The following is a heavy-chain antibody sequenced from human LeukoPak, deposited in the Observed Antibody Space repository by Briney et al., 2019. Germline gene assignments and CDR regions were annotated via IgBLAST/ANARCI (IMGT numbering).Heavy chain of an antibody. V-gene: IGHV4-34*01. J-gene: IGHJ4*02. CDR3: AKIGFSSSWSEFDN. CDR2: INHSGTT. Sequence: SETLSLTCAVYGGSFSGNYWSWVRQPPGKGLEWIGEINHSGTTYYNPSLKSRVTMSVDTSKKQFSLKLTSLTAADTAVYYCAKIGFSSSWSEFDNWGQGNLVTVSS. CDR1: GGSFSGNY. D-gene: IGHD6-13*01.